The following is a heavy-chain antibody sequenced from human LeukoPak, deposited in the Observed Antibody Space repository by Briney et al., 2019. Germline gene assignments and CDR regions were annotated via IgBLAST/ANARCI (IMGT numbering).Heavy chain of an antibody. D-gene: IGHD6-19*01. Sequence: GASVKVSCKASGYTFTSYGISWVRQAPGQGLEWMGWISAYNGNTNYAQKLQGRVTMTTDTSTSTAYMELRSLRSDDTAVYYCARDSGGWYGGKWFDPWGQGTLVTVSS. J-gene: IGHJ5*02. CDR3: ARDSGGWYGGKWFDP. CDR1: GYTFTSYG. CDR2: ISAYNGNT. V-gene: IGHV1-18*01.